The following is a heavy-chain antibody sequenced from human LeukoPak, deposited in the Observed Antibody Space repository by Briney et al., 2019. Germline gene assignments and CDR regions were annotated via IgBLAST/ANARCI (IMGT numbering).Heavy chain of an antibody. J-gene: IGHJ3*02. CDR1: GGSISSYY. V-gene: IGHV4-59*01. CDR3: ARGFPSAAFDI. CDR2: IYYSRST. Sequence: SETLSLTCTVSGGSISSYYWSWIRQPPGKGLEWIGYIYYSRSTNYNPSLKSRVTISVDTSKNQFSLKLSSVTAADTAVYYCARGFPSAAFDIWGQGTMVTVSS.